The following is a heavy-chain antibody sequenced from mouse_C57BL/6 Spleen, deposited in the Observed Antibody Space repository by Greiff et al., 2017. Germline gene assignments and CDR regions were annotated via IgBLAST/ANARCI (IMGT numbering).Heavy chain of an antibody. V-gene: IGHV14-2*01. D-gene: IGHD2-4*01. CDR2: IDPGVGET. CDR1: GFNIKDYY. CDR3: ARSDYDWAY. J-gene: IGHJ3*01. Sequence: EVQLQQSGAELVKPGASVKLSCTASGFNIKDYYMHWVKQRTEQGLAWIGRIDPGVGETKYDQNFKGKATITADTSSNTAYRQLSSLTSEDTSVYYCARSDYDWAYWGTGTLVTVSA.